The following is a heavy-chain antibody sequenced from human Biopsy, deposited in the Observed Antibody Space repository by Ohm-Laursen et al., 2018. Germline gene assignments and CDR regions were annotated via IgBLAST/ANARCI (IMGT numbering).Heavy chain of an antibody. CDR1: GVSVKTSGYF. J-gene: IGHJ2*01. CDR2: ISYNERT. CDR3: VREPKTGTAEAWYFDL. V-gene: IGHV4-31*03. Sequence: SDTLSLTCSVSGVSVKTSGYFWAWIRQRLGKGLEWIGYISYNERTHYNPSLTSRLAISFDTSNNRISLQLRSVSVADTAVYYCVREPKTGTAEAWYFDLWGRGSPVTVPS. D-gene: IGHD3-9*01.